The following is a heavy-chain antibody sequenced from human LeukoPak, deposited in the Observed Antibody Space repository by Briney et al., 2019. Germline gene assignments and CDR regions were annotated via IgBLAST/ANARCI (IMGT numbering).Heavy chain of an antibody. CDR2: ISGSGGST. CDR1: GFTFSSYA. CDR3: AKDGITIFGVVIKFDY. J-gene: IGHJ4*02. D-gene: IGHD3-3*01. Sequence: GGSLRLSCAASGFTFSSYAMSWVRQAPGKGLEWVSAISGSGGSTYYADSVKGRFTISGDNSKNTLYLQMNSLRAEDTAVYYCAKDGITIFGVVIKFDYWGQGTLVTVSS. V-gene: IGHV3-23*01.